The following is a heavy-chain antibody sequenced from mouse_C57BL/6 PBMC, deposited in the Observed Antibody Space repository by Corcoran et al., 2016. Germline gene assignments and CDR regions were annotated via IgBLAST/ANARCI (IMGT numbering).Heavy chain of an antibody. J-gene: IGHJ4*01. CDR2: INPNNGGT. CDR1: GYTFTDYY. D-gene: IGHD1-1*02. V-gene: IGHV1-26*01. CDR3: ARRLWSYAMDY. Sequence: EVQLQQSGPVLVKPGASVKISCKASGYTFTDYYMNWVKQSHGKSLEWIGDINPNNGGTSYNQKFKGKATLTVDKSSSTAYMELRSLTSEDSAVYYCARRLWSYAMDYWGQGTSVTVSS.